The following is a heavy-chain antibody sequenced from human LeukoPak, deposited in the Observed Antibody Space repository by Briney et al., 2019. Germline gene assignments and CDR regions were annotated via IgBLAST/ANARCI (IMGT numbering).Heavy chain of an antibody. V-gene: IGHV3-23*01. CDR3: ERVDYTFGYCSGSSCRFKWFDP. CDR2: ISGSGGDT. D-gene: IGHD2-2*03. J-gene: IGHJ5*02. CDR1: GFSFSNHD. Sequence: PGGSLRLSCAASGFSFSNHDMSWVRQAPGKGLEWVSAISGSGGDTTYADSVKGRFTISRDNSKNTVHLHMNSLRAEDTAVYYCERVDYTFGYCSGSSCRFKWFDPWGQGTLVAVSS.